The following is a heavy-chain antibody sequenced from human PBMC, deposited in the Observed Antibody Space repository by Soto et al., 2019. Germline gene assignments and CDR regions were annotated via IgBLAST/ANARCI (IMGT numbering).Heavy chain of an antibody. CDR3: TRAPGPIAVAGMLAWFDP. CDR2: IRSKAYGGTT. V-gene: IGHV3-49*03. J-gene: IGHJ5*02. Sequence: PGGSLRLSCTASGFTFGDYAMSWFRQAPGKGLEWVGFIRSKAYGGTTEYAASVKGRFTISRDDSKSIAYLQMNSLKTEDTAVYYCTRAPGPIAVAGMLAWFDPWGQGTLVTVSS. D-gene: IGHD6-19*01. CDR1: GFTFGDYA.